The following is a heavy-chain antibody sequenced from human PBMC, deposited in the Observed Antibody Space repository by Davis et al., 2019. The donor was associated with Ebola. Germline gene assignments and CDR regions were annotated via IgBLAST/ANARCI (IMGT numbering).Heavy chain of an antibody. CDR3: ARARSGWDEIDAFDI. J-gene: IGHJ3*02. Sequence: SETLSLTCAVSGGSISSSNWWSWVRQPPGKGLEWIGEIYHSGSTNYNPSLKSRVTISVDTSKNQFSLKLSSVTAADTAVYYCARARSGWDEIDAFDIWGQGTMVTVSS. D-gene: IGHD6-19*01. V-gene: IGHV4-4*02. CDR2: IYHSGST. CDR1: GGSISSSNW.